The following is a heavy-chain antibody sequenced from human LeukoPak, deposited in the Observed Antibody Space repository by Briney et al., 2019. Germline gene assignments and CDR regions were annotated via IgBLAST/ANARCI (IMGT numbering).Heavy chain of an antibody. V-gene: IGHV3-30*01. CDR3: ARDLFYWAYGDYGNDY. CDR1: GFTFSSYA. Sequence: PGRSLRLSCAASGFTFSSYAMHWVRQAPGKGLEWVAVISYDGSNKYYADSVKGRFTISRDNSKNTLYLQMNSLRAEDTAVYYCARDLFYWAYGDYGNDYWGQGTLVTVSS. J-gene: IGHJ4*02. CDR2: ISYDGSNK. D-gene: IGHD4-17*01.